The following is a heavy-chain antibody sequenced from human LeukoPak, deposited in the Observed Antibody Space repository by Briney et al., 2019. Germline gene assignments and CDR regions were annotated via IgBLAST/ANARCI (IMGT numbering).Heavy chain of an antibody. CDR1: GFTIDKYA. CDR2: ISWNGGTI. J-gene: IGHJ4*02. D-gene: IGHD1-26*01. CDR3: AKDLGDSVGTIAA. Sequence: GRSLRLSCAASGFTIDKYAMHWVRQPPGKGLEWVSGISWNGGTIVYADSVKGRFTISKDNAKNSLYLQMNGLKPEDTALYYCAKDLGDSVGTIAAWGQGTLVTVSS. V-gene: IGHV3-9*01.